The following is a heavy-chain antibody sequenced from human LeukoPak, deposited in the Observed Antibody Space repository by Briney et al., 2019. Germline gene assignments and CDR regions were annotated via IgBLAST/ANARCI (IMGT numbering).Heavy chain of an antibody. Sequence: GGSLRLSCAASGFTVSSIHMVWVRQAPGKGLEWVSVTYTGGNSYYADSVKGRFIISRDISKNTLHLQMNSLRAEDSALYYCARGGRGSAAVVAPRSFDIWGQGTMVTVSS. CDR3: ARGGRGSAAVVAPRSFDI. D-gene: IGHD3-22*01. CDR1: GFTVSSIH. V-gene: IGHV3-53*01. J-gene: IGHJ3*02. CDR2: TYTGGNS.